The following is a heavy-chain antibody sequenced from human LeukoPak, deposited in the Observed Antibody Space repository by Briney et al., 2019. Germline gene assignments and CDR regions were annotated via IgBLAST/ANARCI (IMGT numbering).Heavy chain of an antibody. CDR1: GFTFSSYS. D-gene: IGHD6-19*01. CDR2: ISSSSSYI. CDR3: ARVGIAVAGTKGFDY. J-gene: IGHJ4*02. Sequence: GGSLRLSCAASGFTFSSYSMNWVRQAPRKGLEWVSSISSSSSYIYYADSVKGRFTISRDNAKNSLYLQMNSLRAEDTAVYYCARVGIAVAGTKGFDYWGQGTLVTVSS. V-gene: IGHV3-21*01.